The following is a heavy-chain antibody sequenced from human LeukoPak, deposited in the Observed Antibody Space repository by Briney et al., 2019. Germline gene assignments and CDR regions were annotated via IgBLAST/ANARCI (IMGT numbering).Heavy chain of an antibody. CDR1: GYTFTGYY. D-gene: IGHD3-16*01. J-gene: IGHJ4*02. CDR2: INPNSGGT. V-gene: IGHV1-2*02. CDR3: ARDKKGEYYFDY. Sequence: ASVKVSGKASGYTFTGYYMHWVRQAPGQGLEWMGWINPNSGGTNYAQKFQGRVTMTRDTSISTAYMELSRLRSDDTAVYYCARDKKGEYYFDYWGQGTLVTVSS.